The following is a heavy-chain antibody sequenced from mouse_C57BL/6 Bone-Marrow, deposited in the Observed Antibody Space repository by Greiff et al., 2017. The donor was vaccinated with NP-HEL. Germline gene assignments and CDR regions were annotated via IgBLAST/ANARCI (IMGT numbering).Heavy chain of an antibody. CDR1: DSEVFPIAY. CDR2: ILPSIGRT. Sequence: VQLQQSGSELRSPGSSVKLSCKDFDSEVFPIAYMSWVRQKPGHGFEWIGGILPSIGRTIDGEKFEDKATLDADTLSNTAYLELNSLTSEDSAIYYCARRGGYYGYFDVWGTGTTVTVSS. D-gene: IGHD2-2*01. J-gene: IGHJ1*03. V-gene: IGHV15-2*01. CDR3: ARRGGYYGYFDV.